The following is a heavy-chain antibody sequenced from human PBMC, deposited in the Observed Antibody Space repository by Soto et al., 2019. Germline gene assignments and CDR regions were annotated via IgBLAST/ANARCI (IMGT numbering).Heavy chain of an antibody. CDR3: ARPLNHYDGNGYYIYYYYYYGLDV. CDR1: GFTFSGYT. J-gene: IGHJ6*02. D-gene: IGHD3-22*01. CDR2: ISHDGSIT. V-gene: IGHV3-30-3*01. Sequence: PGGSLRLSCAASGFTFSGYTIHWVRQAPGKGLEWVAIISHDGSITYYADSVRGRFTVSRDDSKNTLYLQMNSLRAEDTAVYYCARPLNHYDGNGYYIYYYYYYGLDVWGQGTTVTVSS.